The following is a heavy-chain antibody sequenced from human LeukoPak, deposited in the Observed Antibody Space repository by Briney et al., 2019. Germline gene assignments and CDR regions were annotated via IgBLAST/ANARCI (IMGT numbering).Heavy chain of an antibody. V-gene: IGHV4-39*01. CDR3: ARCPNLITIFGVVTPWGFDY. D-gene: IGHD3-3*01. CDR2: IYYSGST. J-gene: IGHJ4*02. Sequence: PSETLSLTCTVSGDSINSSSGYYWGWIRQPPGKGLEWIGSIYYSGSTYYNPSLKSRVTISVDTSKNQFSLKLSSVTAADTAVYYCARCPNLITIFGVVTPWGFDYWGQGTLVTVSS. CDR1: GDSINSSSGYY.